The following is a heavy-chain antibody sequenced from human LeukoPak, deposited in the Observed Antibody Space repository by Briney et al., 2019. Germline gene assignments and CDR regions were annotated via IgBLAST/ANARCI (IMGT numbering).Heavy chain of an antibody. CDR3: ARDYHGSGSLTTFDY. Sequence: ASVKVSCKASGYTFTSFYMHWVRQAPGLGLEWMGIINPRGGSTTSAQKFQGRVTLTRDMSTSTVYMELSSLRSEDTAVYYCARDYHGSGSLTTFDYWGQGTLVTVSS. V-gene: IGHV1-46*01. D-gene: IGHD3-10*01. J-gene: IGHJ4*02. CDR1: GYTFTSFY. CDR2: INPRGGST.